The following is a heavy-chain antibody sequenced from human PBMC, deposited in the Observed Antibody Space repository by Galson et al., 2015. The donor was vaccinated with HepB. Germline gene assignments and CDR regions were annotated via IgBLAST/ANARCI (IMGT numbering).Heavy chain of an antibody. CDR2: IIPIFGTA. CDR3: AREQPHCTNGVCYRSSDFDY. Sequence: SVTVSCKASGGTFSSYAISWVRQAPGQGLEWMGGIIPIFGTANYAQKFQGRVTITADESTSTAYMELSSLRSEDTAVYYCAREQPHCTNGVCYRSSDFDYWGQGTLVTVSS. V-gene: IGHV1-69*13. D-gene: IGHD2-8*01. CDR1: GGTFSSYA. J-gene: IGHJ4*02.